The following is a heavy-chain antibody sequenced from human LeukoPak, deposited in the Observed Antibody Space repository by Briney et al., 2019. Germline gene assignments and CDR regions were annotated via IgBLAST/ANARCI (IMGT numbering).Heavy chain of an antibody. D-gene: IGHD3-22*01. CDR2: IISDGSNT. Sequence: GGSLRLSCAASGFTFSSYWMHWVRQAPGKGLVWVSRIISDGSNTTYADSVKGRFTISRDNAKNTLYLQMSSPRAEDTAVYYCVRNSYDSSGYYDYWGQGTLVTVSS. J-gene: IGHJ4*02. V-gene: IGHV3-74*01. CDR1: GFTFSSYW. CDR3: VRNSYDSSGYYDY.